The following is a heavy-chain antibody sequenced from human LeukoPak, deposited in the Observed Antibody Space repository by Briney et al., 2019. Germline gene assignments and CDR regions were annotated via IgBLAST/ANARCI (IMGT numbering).Heavy chain of an antibody. CDR1: GGSISSYY. CDR2: IYHSGST. CDR3: ARSCRILDIVATIRARLGGNGFDI. V-gene: IGHV4-4*07. D-gene: IGHD5-12*01. Sequence: SETLSLTCTVSGGSISSYYWSWIRQPAGKGLEWIGRIYHSGSTYYNPSLKSRVTIAVETSKNQFSLKLSSVTAADKAVYYCARSCRILDIVATIRARLGGNGFDIWGQGTMVTVSS. J-gene: IGHJ3*02.